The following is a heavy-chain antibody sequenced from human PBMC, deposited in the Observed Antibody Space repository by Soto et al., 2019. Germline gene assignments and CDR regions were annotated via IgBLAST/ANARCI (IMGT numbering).Heavy chain of an antibody. CDR1: GLSFSGYY. V-gene: IGHV4-34*01. CDR3: ARGPYDYVWGSYRYGGNTVANYFDY. CDR2: INHSGST. D-gene: IGHD3-16*02. Sequence: SDTLSLTCAFYGLSFSGYYWSWILQPPVKGLEWIGEINHSGSTNYNPSLKSRVTISVDTSKNQFSLKLSSVTAADTAVYYCARGPYDYVWGSYRYGGNTVANYFDYWGQGTLVTVSS. J-gene: IGHJ4*02.